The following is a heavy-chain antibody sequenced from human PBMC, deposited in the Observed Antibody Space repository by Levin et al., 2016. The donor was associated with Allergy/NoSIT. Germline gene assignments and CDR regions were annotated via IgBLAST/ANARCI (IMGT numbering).Heavy chain of an antibody. D-gene: IGHD3-3*01. J-gene: IGHJ3*02. CDR3: ARAHNYDFWSGYRHAFDI. V-gene: IGHV4-4*02. CDR2: IYHSGST. Sequence: WIRQPPGKGLEWIGEIYHSGSTNYNPSLKSRVTISVDTSKNQFSLKLSSVTAADTAVYYCARAHNYDFWSGYRHAFDIWGQGTMVTVSS.